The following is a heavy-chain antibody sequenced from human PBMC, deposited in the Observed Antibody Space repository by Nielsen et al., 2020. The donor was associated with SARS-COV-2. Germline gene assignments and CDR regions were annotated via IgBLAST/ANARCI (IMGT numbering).Heavy chain of an antibody. V-gene: IGHV3-30-3*01. CDR1: GFTFSSYA. Sequence: GGSLRLSCAASGFTFSSYAMHWVRQAPGKGLEWVAVISYDGSNKYYADSVRGRLTISRDNSKNTLYLQMNSLRAEDTAVYYCAKDRTEYYDVLTGYLDHWGQGTLVTVSS. CDR3: AKDRTEYYDVLTGYLDH. D-gene: IGHD3-9*01. CDR2: ISYDGSNK. J-gene: IGHJ4*02.